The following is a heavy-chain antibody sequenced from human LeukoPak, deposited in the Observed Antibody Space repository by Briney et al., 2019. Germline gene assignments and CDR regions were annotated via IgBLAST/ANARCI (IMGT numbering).Heavy chain of an antibody. CDR1: GDSISSGDYY. D-gene: IGHD3-22*01. Sequence: PSETLSLTCTVSGDSISSGDYYWGWLRQPRGKGLEWIAYMYYSGSTYYNPSLKSRVTMSADTSKNQLSLKLSSVTAADTAVYYCARPYYYDSRIDPWGQGILVTVSS. J-gene: IGHJ5*02. CDR3: ARPYYYDSRIDP. V-gene: IGHV4-30-4*01. CDR2: MYYSGST.